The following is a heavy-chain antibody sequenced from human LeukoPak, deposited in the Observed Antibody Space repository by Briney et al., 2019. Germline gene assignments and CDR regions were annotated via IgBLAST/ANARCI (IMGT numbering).Heavy chain of an antibody. Sequence: SETLSLTCTVSGGSVSSGGYYWSWIRQPPGKGLEWIGYIYYSGSTNYNPSLKSRVTISVDTTKNQFSLKLSSVTAADTAVYYCARDTVLRFLEWFRGFDYWGQGTLVTVSS. D-gene: IGHD3-3*01. CDR3: ARDTVLRFLEWFRGFDY. J-gene: IGHJ4*02. V-gene: IGHV4-61*08. CDR2: IYYSGST. CDR1: GGSVSSGGYY.